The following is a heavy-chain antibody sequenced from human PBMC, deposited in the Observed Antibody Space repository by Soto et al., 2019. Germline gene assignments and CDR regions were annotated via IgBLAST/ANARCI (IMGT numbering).Heavy chain of an antibody. CDR1: GGSISSGDYY. CDR2: IYYSGST. CDR3: VRNLVVTPDSVWFDP. Sequence: SETLSLTCTVSGGSISSGDYYWSWIRQPPGKDLEWIGYIYYSGSTYYNPSLKSRVTISVDTSKNQFSLKLSSVTAADTAVYYCVRNLVVTPDSVWFDPWGQGTLVTVSS. V-gene: IGHV4-30-4*01. J-gene: IGHJ5*02. D-gene: IGHD2-2*01.